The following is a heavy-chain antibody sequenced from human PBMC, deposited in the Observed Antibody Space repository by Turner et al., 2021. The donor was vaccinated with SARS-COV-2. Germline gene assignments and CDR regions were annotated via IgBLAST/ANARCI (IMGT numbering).Heavy chain of an antibody. D-gene: IGHD1-26*01. CDR2: ISYDGSDK. CDR3: AKESGSYYYYYYGMDV. Sequence: QVQLVESGGGVVQPGRSLRLSFAASGFTFSSYGMHWVRQAPGKGLEWVAVISYDGSDKYYADSVKGRFTISRDNSKNTLYLQMNSLGAEDTAVYYCAKESGSYYYYYYGMDVWGQGTTVTVSS. J-gene: IGHJ6*02. CDR1: GFTFSSYG. V-gene: IGHV3-30*18.